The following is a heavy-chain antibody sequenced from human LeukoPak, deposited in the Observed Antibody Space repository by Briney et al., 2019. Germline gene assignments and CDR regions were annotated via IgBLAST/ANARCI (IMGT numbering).Heavy chain of an antibody. CDR2: ISSSSSYI. J-gene: IGHJ4*02. CDR1: GFTFSSYS. V-gene: IGHV3-21*01. CDR3: ARDSDGPGGYYFDY. D-gene: IGHD2-8*01. Sequence: GGSLRLSCAASGFTFSSYSMNWVRQAPGKGLEWVSSISSSSSYIYYADSVKGRFTTSRDNAKNSLYLQMNSLRAEDTAVYYCARDSDGPGGYYFDYWGQGTLVTVSS.